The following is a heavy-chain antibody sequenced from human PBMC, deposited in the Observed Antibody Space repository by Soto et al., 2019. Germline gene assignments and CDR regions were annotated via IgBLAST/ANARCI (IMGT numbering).Heavy chain of an antibody. CDR2: ITGSGDTI. D-gene: IGHD2-15*01. V-gene: IGHV3-23*01. Sequence: PGGSLRLSCAASGFSFTSYAMTWVRQAPGKGLEWVSSITGSGDTIYYADSAKGRFTISRDNSKNTLYLQMDSLRGEDTAIYYCAKDKASGGYWGQGTLVTAPQ. CDR3: AKDKASGGY. J-gene: IGHJ4*02. CDR1: GFSFTSYA.